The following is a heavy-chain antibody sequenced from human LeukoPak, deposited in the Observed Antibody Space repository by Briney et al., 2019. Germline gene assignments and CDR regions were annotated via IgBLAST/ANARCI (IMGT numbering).Heavy chain of an antibody. CDR1: GFTFSSYA. CDR2: ISYDGSNK. J-gene: IGHJ6*02. Sequence: GRSLRLSCAASGFTFSSYAMHWVRQAPGKGLEWVVVISYDGSNKYYADSVRGRFTISRDNAKKSVYLQMNSLRAEDAALYHCARDGKRVTTQFYYYGIDLRGQGTTVTVSS. CDR3: ARDGKRVTTQFYYYGIDL. V-gene: IGHV3-30-3*01. D-gene: IGHD3-3*01.